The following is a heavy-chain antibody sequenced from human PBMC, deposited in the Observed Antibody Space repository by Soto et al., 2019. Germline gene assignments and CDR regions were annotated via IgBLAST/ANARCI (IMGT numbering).Heavy chain of an antibody. CDR1: GFTFSGSA. CDR2: IRSKANNYAT. V-gene: IGHV3-73*02. J-gene: IGHJ6*02. CDR3: TNPQVYYGMDV. Sequence: EVQLVESGGGLVQPGGSLKLSCAASGFTFSGSAVHWVRQASGKGLEWVGRIRSKANNYATAYAASVQGRFTIFRDDLKNTAYLQMNSXXXXXXXXXXXTNPQVYYGMDVWGQGTTVTVSS. D-gene: IGHD2-8*01.